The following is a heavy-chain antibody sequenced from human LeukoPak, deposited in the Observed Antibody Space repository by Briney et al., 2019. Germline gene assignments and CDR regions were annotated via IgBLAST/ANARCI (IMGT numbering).Heavy chain of an antibody. Sequence: PSETLSLTCTVSGGSISSSSYYWGWIRQPPGRGLEWIGSIYYSGSTYYNPSLKSRVTISVDTSKNQFSLKLSSVTAADTAVYYCARQLKTRYDGFDIWGQGTMVTVSS. CDR1: GGSISSSSYY. CDR3: ARQLKTRYDGFDI. V-gene: IGHV4-39*01. D-gene: IGHD3-16*02. CDR2: IYYSGST. J-gene: IGHJ3*02.